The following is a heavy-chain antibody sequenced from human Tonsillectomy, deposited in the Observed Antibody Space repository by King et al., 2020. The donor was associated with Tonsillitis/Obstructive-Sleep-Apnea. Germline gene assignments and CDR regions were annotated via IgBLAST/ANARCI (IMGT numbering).Heavy chain of an antibody. V-gene: IGHV3-11*05. J-gene: IGHJ6*03. CDR2: ISSSAGYT. Sequence: VQLVESGGGLVKPGGSLRLSCAASGFTFSDYYMSWIRQAPGKGLEWVSYISSSAGYTNYADSVKGRFTISRDNAKNSLSLQMNSLRAEDTAVYYCAREPYYYYMDVWGKGTTVTVSS. CDR3: AREPYYYYMDV. CDR1: GFTFSDYY.